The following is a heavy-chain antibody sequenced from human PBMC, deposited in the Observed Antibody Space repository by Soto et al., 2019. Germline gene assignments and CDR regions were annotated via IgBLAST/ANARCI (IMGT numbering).Heavy chain of an antibody. CDR3: ARVRADYYYGMDV. J-gene: IGHJ6*02. Sequence: SAKVSCKASGGTFSSYAISWVRQAPGQGLEWMGGAIPIFGTANYAQKFQGRVTITADESTSTAYMELSSLRSEDTAVYYCARVRADYYYGMDVWGQGTTVTVSS. CDR2: AIPIFGTA. CDR1: GGTFSSYA. V-gene: IGHV1-69*01.